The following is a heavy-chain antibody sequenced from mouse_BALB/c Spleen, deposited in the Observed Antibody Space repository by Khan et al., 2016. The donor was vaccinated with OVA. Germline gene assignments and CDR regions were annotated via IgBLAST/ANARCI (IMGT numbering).Heavy chain of an antibody. CDR1: GYTFTDFY. Sequence: QVQLQQSGTELARPGASVNLSCKASGYTFTDFYINWVKQRSGQGLEWIGEISTGSGDTYYNEKFKGKATLTADKSSSTAYMLLRSLTSEAYAVYCCGRRNYFGYTCAYWGQGTLVTVSA. V-gene: IGHV1-77*01. D-gene: IGHD1-2*01. CDR2: ISTGSGDT. CDR3: GRRNYFGYTCAY. J-gene: IGHJ3*01.